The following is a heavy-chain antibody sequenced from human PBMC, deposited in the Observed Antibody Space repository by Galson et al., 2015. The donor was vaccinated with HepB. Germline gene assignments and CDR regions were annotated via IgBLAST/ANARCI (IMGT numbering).Heavy chain of an antibody. CDR1: GFSFTSHS. CDR2: VNSGSTGK. CDR3: ARNPSSYDYYSMDV. V-gene: IGHV3-48*01. J-gene: IGHJ6*02. Sequence: SLRLSCANSGFSFTSHSMNWVRQAPGKGLEWVAYVNSGSTGKYYADSVKGRFTISRDNAKSSLYLYMNDLRAEDTAVYYCARNPSSYDYYSMDVWGQGTTVIVSS.